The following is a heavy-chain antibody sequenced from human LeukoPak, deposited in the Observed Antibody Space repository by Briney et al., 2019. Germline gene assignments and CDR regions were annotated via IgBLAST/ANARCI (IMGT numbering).Heavy chain of an antibody. CDR1: GGSFSGYY. CDR3: ASLYYYDSSGLKN. D-gene: IGHD3-22*01. CDR2: INHSGST. V-gene: IGHV4-34*01. J-gene: IGHJ4*02. Sequence: SETLSLTCAVYGGSFSGYYWSWIRQPPGKGLEWIGEINHSGSTNYDPSLKSRVTISVDTSKNQFSLKLSSVTAADTAVYYCASLYYYDSSGLKNWGQGTLVTVSS.